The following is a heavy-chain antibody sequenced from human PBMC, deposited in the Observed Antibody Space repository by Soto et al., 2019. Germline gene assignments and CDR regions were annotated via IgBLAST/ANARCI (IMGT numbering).Heavy chain of an antibody. CDR2: IFYTGRT. J-gene: IGHJ3*01. D-gene: IGHD3-22*01. V-gene: IGHV4-31*03. CDR1: GGSLSSGGFY. Sequence: TLSLTCTVSGGSLSSGGFYWTWIRHHPGKGLEWIAYIFYTGRTYYKTSLRSRITISVDTSKNQCSLKLNSVTVADTAVYYCARDRDLDSRGDSFTFWGQGPMVTVS. CDR3: ARDRDLDSRGDSFTF.